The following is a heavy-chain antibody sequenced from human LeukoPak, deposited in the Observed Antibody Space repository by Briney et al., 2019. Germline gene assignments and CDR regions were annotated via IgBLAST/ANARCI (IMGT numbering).Heavy chain of an antibody. CDR2: IYYSGST. Sequence: SETLSLTCTVSGGSISSYYWSWIRQPPGKGLEWIGYIYYSGSTNYNPSLKSRVTISVDTSKNQFSLKLSSVTAADTAVYYCARLVSYYDFPNWFDPWGQGTLVTVSS. CDR3: ARLVSYYDFPNWFDP. CDR1: GGSISSYY. V-gene: IGHV4-59*08. D-gene: IGHD3-3*01. J-gene: IGHJ5*02.